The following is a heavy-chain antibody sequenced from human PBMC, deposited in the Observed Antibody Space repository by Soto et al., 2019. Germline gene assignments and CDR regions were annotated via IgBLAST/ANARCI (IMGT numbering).Heavy chain of an antibody. CDR3: AQDATGWFDP. CDR2: ISYDGSNK. D-gene: IGHD2-15*01. Sequence: QVQLVESGGGVVQPGRSLRLSCAASGFTFSSYGMHWVRQAPGKGLEWVAVISYDGSNKYYADSVKGRFTISRDNSKNTLYLQMNSLRAEDTAVYYCAQDATGWFDPWGQGTLVTVSS. J-gene: IGHJ5*02. V-gene: IGHV3-30*18. CDR1: GFTFSSYG.